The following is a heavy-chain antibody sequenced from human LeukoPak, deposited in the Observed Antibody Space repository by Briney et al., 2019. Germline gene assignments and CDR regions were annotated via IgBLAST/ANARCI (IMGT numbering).Heavy chain of an antibody. CDR2: INHSGST. J-gene: IGHJ3*02. Sequence: SETVSLTCAVYGGSFSGYYWSWIRQPPGKGLEWIGEINHSGSTNYNPSLKSRVTISVDTSKNQFSLKLSSVTAADTAVYYCARGHVIHAFDIWGQGTMVTVSS. CDR1: GGSFSGYY. CDR3: ARGHVIHAFDI. D-gene: IGHD3-10*01. V-gene: IGHV4-34*01.